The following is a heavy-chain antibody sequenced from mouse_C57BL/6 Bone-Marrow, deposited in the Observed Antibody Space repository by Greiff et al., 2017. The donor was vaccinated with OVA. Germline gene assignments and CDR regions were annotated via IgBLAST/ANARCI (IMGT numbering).Heavy chain of an antibody. CDR2: IYPGDGDT. J-gene: IGHJ3*01. CDR3: ARDRLCYDGYYVFAY. V-gene: IGHV1-82*01. D-gene: IGHD2-3*01. CDR1: GYAFSSSW. Sequence: VKLMESGPELVKPGASVKISCKASGYAFSSSWMNWVKQRPGKGLEWIGRIYPGDGDTNYNGKFKGKATLTADKSSSTAYMQLSSLTSEDSAVYFCARDRLCYDGYYVFAYWGQGTLVTVSA.